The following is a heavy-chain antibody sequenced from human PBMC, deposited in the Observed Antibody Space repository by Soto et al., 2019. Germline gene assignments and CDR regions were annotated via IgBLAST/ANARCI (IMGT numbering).Heavy chain of an antibody. D-gene: IGHD3-22*01. Sequence: ASVKVSCKASGYTFTSYGISWVRQAPGQGLEWMGWISAYNGNTNYAQKLQGRVTMTTDTSTSTAYMELRSLRSDDTAVYYCARVTNYYDSSGPNFDYWGQGTLVTVSS. J-gene: IGHJ4*02. V-gene: IGHV1-18*01. CDR2: ISAYNGNT. CDR1: GYTFTSYG. CDR3: ARVTNYYDSSGPNFDY.